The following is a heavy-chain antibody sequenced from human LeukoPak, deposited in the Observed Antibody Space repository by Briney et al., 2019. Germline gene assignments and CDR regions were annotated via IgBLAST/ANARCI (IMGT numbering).Heavy chain of an antibody. V-gene: IGHV4-38-2*02. CDR3: ARGPTLTRYNWFDP. CDR2: IYHSGST. CDR1: GYSISSGYY. Sequence: SETLSLTCTVSGYSISSGYYWGWIRQSPGKGLEWIGNIYHSGSTYYNPSLKSRVTISVDTSKNQFSLKLNSVTAADTAVYYCARGPTLTRYNWFDPWGQGTLVTVSS. J-gene: IGHJ5*02. D-gene: IGHD4-17*01.